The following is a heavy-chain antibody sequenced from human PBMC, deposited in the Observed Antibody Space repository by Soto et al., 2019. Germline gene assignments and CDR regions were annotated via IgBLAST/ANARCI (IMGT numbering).Heavy chain of an antibody. V-gene: IGHV3-33*01. Sequence: PGGSLRLSCAASGFTFSSYGMHWVRQAPGKGLEWVAVIWYDGSNKYYADSVKGRFTISRDNSKNTLYLQMNSLRAEDTAVYYCARAPHRLRFLEWSPGSYFDYWGQGTLVTVSS. CDR1: GFTFSSYG. J-gene: IGHJ4*02. CDR3: ARAPHRLRFLEWSPGSYFDY. D-gene: IGHD3-3*01. CDR2: IWYDGSNK.